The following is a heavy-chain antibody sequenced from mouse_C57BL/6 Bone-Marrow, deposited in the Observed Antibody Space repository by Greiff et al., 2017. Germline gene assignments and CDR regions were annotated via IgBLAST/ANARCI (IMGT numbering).Heavy chain of an antibody. Sequence: VQLLQSDAELVKPGASVKLSCKASGYTFTDYTIHWMNQRPEQGLEWIGYICTRDGSTKYNEKLKGKATLTADKSSSTAYMQLNSLTSEDSAVYFCAREDYYSSTYYIDYWGQGTTLTVSS. CDR2: ICTRDGST. CDR3: AREDYYSSTYYIDY. J-gene: IGHJ2*01. CDR1: GYTFTDYT. D-gene: IGHD1-1*01. V-gene: IGHV1-78*01.